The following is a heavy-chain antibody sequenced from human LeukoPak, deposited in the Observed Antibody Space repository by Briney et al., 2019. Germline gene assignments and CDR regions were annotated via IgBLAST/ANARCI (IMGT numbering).Heavy chain of an antibody. D-gene: IGHD3-22*01. Sequence: GGSLRLSCAASGFTFNTYAMSWVRQAPGKGLEWVSALSGSGGSTFYADSVRGRFTISRDNSKNIVYLQVNSLRVEDTALYFCSRNPTEYYDSSGYYPQFEYWGQGTLVTVSS. J-gene: IGHJ4*02. V-gene: IGHV3-23*01. CDR2: LSGSGGST. CDR1: GFTFNTYA. CDR3: SRNPTEYYDSSGYYPQFEY.